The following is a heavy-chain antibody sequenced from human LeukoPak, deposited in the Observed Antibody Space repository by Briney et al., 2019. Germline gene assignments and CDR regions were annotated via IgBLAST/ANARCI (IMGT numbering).Heavy chain of an antibody. Sequence: ASVKVSCKASGYTFTSYDINWVRQATGQGLEWMGWMNPNSGNTGYAQKFQGRVTMTRNTSISTAYMELSSLRSEDTAVYYCARERRHSSSWCFGYWGQGTLVTVSS. J-gene: IGHJ4*02. CDR2: MNPNSGNT. V-gene: IGHV1-8*01. CDR1: GYTFTSYD. D-gene: IGHD6-13*01. CDR3: ARERRHSSSWCFGY.